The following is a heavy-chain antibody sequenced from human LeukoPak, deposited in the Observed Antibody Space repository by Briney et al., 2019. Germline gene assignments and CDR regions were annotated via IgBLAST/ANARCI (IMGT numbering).Heavy chain of an antibody. CDR1: GFTFSSYS. D-gene: IGHD6-13*01. J-gene: IGHJ4*02. CDR3: AAPGIAAAGPNLFDY. CDR2: ISSSSSYI. V-gene: IGHV3-21*01. Sequence: GGSLRLSCAASGFTFSSYSMNWVRQAPGKGLEWVSSISSSSSYIYYADSVKGRFTISRDNAKNSLYLQMNSLRAEDTAVYYCAAPGIAAAGPNLFDYWGQGTLVTVSS.